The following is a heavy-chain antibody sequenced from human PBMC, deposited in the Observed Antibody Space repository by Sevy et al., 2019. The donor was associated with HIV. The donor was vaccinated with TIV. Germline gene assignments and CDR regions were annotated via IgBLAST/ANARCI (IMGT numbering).Heavy chain of an antibody. CDR3: AGDSAIGAEGMDV. J-gene: IGHJ6*04. CDR1: GDSINSGGYY. V-gene: IGHV4-31*03. Sequence: SETLSLTCTVSGDSINSGGYYWSWIRQHPGKGLEWIGYIDYSGSTNCNPSLKSRVAISQDTSKNQFSLNLTSVAAADTAVYYCAGDSAIGAEGMDVWGEGTTVSVSS. CDR2: IDYSGST.